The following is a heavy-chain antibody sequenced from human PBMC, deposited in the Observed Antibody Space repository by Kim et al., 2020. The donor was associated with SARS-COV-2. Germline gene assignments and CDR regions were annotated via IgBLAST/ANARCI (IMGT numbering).Heavy chain of an antibody. CDR1: GFTFTSSA. Sequence: SVKVSCKASGFTFTSSAVQWVRQARGQRLEWIGWIVVGSGNTNYAQKFQERVTITRDMSTSTSYMELSSLRSEDTAVYYCSAAPEGFDYGDYVRNYNYYGIDVWGQGTTGTVSS. CDR3: SAAPEGFDYGDYVRNYNYYGIDV. D-gene: IGHD4-17*01. V-gene: IGHV1-58*01. CDR2: IVVGSGNT. J-gene: IGHJ6*02.